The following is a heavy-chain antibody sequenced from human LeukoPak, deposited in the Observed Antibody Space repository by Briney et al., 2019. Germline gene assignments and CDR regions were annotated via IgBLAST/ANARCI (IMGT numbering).Heavy chain of an antibody. Sequence: EASVKVSCKASGYTFTSYGISWVRQAPGQGLEWMGWINPNSGGTNYAQKFQGRVTMTRDTSISTAYMELSRLRSDDTAVYYCAREDFTGISAAARRWFDPWGQGTLVTVSS. CDR1: GYTFTSYG. CDR2: INPNSGGT. J-gene: IGHJ5*02. D-gene: IGHD6-13*01. V-gene: IGHV1-2*02. CDR3: AREDFTGISAAARRWFDP.